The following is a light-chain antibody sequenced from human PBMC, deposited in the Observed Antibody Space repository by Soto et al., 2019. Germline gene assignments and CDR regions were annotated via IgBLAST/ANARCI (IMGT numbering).Light chain of an antibody. CDR1: SSDVGGYNY. J-gene: IGLJ3*02. V-gene: IGLV2-14*01. CDR2: DVS. CDR3: SSYTDISTLVV. Sequence: QSALTQPASVSGSPGQSITISCTGTSSDVGGYNYVSWYQQHPGKAPKLMICDVSNRPSGVSNRFSGSKSGNTASLTISGLQAEDEADYYCSSYTDISTLVVFGGGTKLTVL.